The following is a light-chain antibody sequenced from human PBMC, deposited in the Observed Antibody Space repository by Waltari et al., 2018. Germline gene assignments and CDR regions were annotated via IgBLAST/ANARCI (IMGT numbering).Light chain of an antibody. V-gene: IGKV4-1*01. CDR1: QSLFYCPNKRKY. CDR2: WAS. Sequence: DIVMTQSPDSLTVSLGERATINVRSSQSLFYCPNKRKYVAWYQQNAGQSPKLLIYWASTRESGVPGRFSGSGSGTDFSLTISNLQAEDVAVYSCQQYYDSPLTFGGGTKVEIK. CDR3: QQYYDSPLT. J-gene: IGKJ4*01.